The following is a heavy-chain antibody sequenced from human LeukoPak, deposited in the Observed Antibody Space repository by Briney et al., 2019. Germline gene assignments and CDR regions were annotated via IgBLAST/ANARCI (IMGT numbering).Heavy chain of an antibody. Sequence: GGSLRLSCAASRFTFSNYGMHWVRQAPGKGLEWVAFIRYDGSNKYYADSVKGRFTISRDNSKSTLYLQMNSLRAEDAAVYYCAKDPRGSYSRDYYYYMDVWGKGTTVTVSS. CDR1: RFTFSNYG. CDR2: IRYDGSNK. V-gene: IGHV3-30*02. D-gene: IGHD1-26*01. J-gene: IGHJ6*03. CDR3: AKDPRGSYSRDYYYYMDV.